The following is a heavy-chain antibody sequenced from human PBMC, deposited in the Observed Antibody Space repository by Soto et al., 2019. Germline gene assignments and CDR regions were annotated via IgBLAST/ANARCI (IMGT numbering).Heavy chain of an antibody. CDR1: GFTFSSYG. Sequence: QVQLVESGGGVVQPGRSLRLSCAASGFTFSSYGMHWVRQAPGKGLEWVAVISYDGSNKNYADSVKGRFTISRDNSKNALYLQMNSLRAEDKDVYYCAKDLVEGEQWLARGVDYWGQGTLVTVSS. CDR3: AKDLVEGEQWLARGVDY. J-gene: IGHJ4*02. CDR2: ISYDGSNK. V-gene: IGHV3-30*18. D-gene: IGHD6-19*01.